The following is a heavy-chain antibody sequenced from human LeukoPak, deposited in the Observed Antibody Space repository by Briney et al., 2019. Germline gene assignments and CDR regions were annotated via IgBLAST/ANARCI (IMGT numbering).Heavy chain of an antibody. CDR3: ARDRITYYYGSGSPRYFDY. Sequence: ASVKVSCKASGYTFTSYAMHWVRQAPGQRLEWMGWINAGNGNTKYSQKFQGRVTITRDTSASTAYMELSSLRSEDTAVYYCARDRITYYYGSGSPRYFDYWGQGTLVTVSS. J-gene: IGHJ4*02. V-gene: IGHV1-3*01. CDR2: INAGNGNT. CDR1: GYTFTSYA. D-gene: IGHD3-10*01.